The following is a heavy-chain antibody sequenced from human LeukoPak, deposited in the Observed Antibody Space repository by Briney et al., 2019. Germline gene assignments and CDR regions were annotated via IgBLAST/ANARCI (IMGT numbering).Heavy chain of an antibody. J-gene: IGHJ4*02. V-gene: IGHV4-30-4*01. CDR2: IYYSGST. Sequence: SETLSLTCTVSGGSISSGDYYWSWIRQPPGKGLEWIVYIYYSGSTYYNPSLKSRVTISVDTSKNQFSLTLSSVTAADTAVYYCARTEYCSGGSCLLDFDYWGQGTLVTVSS. D-gene: IGHD2-15*01. CDR3: ARTEYCSGGSCLLDFDY. CDR1: GGSISSGDYY.